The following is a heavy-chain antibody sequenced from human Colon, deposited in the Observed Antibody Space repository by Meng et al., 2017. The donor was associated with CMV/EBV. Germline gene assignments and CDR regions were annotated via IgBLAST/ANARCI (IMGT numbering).Heavy chain of an antibody. D-gene: IGHD3-16*02. Sequence: ASVTVSCKTSGYSFTDLYIHWVRQSPGQGLEWMGWINPGSGGTVYAQKFKGRVAMTRDTSVNTAYLELSRLTSDDTATYYCARDSKCPTVACYTSYWGQGTPVTVSS. J-gene: IGHJ4*02. V-gene: IGHV1-2*02. CDR1: GYSFTDLY. CDR3: ARDSKCPTVACYTSY. CDR2: INPGSGGT.